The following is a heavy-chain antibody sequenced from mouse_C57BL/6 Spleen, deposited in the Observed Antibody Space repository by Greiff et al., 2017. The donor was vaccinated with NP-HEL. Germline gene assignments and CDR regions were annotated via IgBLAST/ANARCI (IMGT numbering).Heavy chain of an antibody. D-gene: IGHD1-1*01. V-gene: IGHV2-9-1*01. Sequence: VMLVESGPGLVAPSQSLSITCTVSGFSLTSYAISWVRQPPGKGLEWLGVIWTGGGTNYNSALNSRLSISKDNSKSQVFLKMNSLQTDDTARYYCASRYYGSSYYYAMDYWGQGTSVTVSS. CDR1: GFSLTSYA. CDR3: ASRYYGSSYYYAMDY. CDR2: IWTGGGT. J-gene: IGHJ4*01.